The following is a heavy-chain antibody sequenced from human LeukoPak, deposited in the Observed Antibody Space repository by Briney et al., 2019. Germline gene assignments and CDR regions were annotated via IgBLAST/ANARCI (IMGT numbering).Heavy chain of an antibody. D-gene: IGHD6-25*01. CDR1: GYTFSSYG. J-gene: IGHJ4*02. V-gene: IGHV1-18*01. Sequence: ASVKVSFKASGYTFSSYGFSWVRQAPGQGLEWMGWISAYNGDTKYAQKLQGRVTMTTDTSTTTAYMELRSLRSDDTAVYYCARVAERHLDYYFDYWGQGTLVTVSS. CDR2: ISAYNGDT. CDR3: ARVAERHLDYYFDY.